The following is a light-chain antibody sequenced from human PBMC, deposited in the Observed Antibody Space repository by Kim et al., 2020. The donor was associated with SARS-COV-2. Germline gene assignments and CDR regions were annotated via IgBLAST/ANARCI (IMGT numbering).Light chain of an antibody. CDR1: SSAIGRYNY. CDR2: DVS. CDR3: SSYTSSSTVV. Sequence: RSITIACTGTSSAIGRYNYVSWYQQHPGKAPKLMIYDVSNRPSVVSTRFSASKSGNAASLTISGLQAEDEADYYCSSYTSSSTVVFGGGTQLTVL. J-gene: IGLJ2*01. V-gene: IGLV2-14*03.